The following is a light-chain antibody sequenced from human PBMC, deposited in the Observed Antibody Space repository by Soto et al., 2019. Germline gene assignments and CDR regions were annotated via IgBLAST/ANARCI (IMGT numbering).Light chain of an antibody. CDR2: DAS. Sequence: DIQMTQSPSTLSASVGDRVTITCRASQSISSWLAWYQQKPGKAPKLLIYDASSLQSGVPSRFSGSGSGTEFTLPINSLQPDDFATYYCQHYNSYWTFGQGTKVEIK. J-gene: IGKJ1*01. V-gene: IGKV1-5*01. CDR3: QHYNSYWT. CDR1: QSISSW.